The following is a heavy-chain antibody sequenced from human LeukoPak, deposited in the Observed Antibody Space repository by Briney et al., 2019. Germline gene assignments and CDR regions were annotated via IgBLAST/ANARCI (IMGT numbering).Heavy chain of an antibody. Sequence: QSGGTLRLSCEASGFSISSHSLMWVRQAPGKGLEWVSQINSNGETVHYADSVKGRFTISRDNSKNTLYLQMNSLRAEDMAVYYCAKDNGRPITIFGVALGAFDIWGQGTMVTVSS. V-gene: IGHV3-48*01. CDR3: AKDNGRPITIFGVALGAFDI. D-gene: IGHD3-3*01. CDR1: GFSISSHS. J-gene: IGHJ3*02. CDR2: INSNGETV.